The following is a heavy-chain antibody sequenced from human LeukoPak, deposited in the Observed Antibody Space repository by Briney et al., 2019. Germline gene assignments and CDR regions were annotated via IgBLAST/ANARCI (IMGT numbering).Heavy chain of an antibody. Sequence: ASVKVSCKASGYTFTSYDINWVRQATGQGLEWMGWMNPNSGNTGYARKFQGRVTMTRNTSISTAYMELSSLRSEDTAVYYCARGALGLIPFDYWGQGTLVTVSS. V-gene: IGHV1-8*01. CDR2: MNPNSGNT. D-gene: IGHD2-21*01. J-gene: IGHJ4*02. CDR1: GYTFTSYD. CDR3: ARGALGLIPFDY.